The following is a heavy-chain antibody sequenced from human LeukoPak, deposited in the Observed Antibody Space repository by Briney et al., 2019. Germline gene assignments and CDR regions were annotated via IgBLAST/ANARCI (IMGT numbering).Heavy chain of an antibody. D-gene: IGHD1-14*01. V-gene: IGHV3-23*01. CDR3: ARAIRYTSYAFDI. CDR1: GFTFSGYA. CDR2: ITASGDAT. J-gene: IGHJ3*02. Sequence: GGSLRLSCAASGFTFSGYAMRWVRQAPGKGLEWVSSITASGDATYYADSVKGRFTISRDNSKNTLYLQLNSLRAEDTAVYYCARAIRYTSYAFDIWGQGTMVTVSS.